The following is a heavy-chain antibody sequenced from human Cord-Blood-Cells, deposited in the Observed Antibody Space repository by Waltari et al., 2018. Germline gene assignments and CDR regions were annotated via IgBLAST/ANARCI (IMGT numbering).Heavy chain of an antibody. Sequence: QVQLVQSGAEVKKPGASVKVSCKASGYTFTSYDINWVRQATGQGLEWMGWMNRKRGNTGDAQKFRGRFTITRNTSISTAYMELSSLRSEDTAVYYCARGLAGYSSDWYNYWGQGTLVTVSS. CDR2: MNRKRGNT. CDR1: GYTFTSYD. D-gene: IGHD6-19*01. CDR3: ARGLAGYSSDWYNY. J-gene: IGHJ4*02. V-gene: IGHV1-8*03.